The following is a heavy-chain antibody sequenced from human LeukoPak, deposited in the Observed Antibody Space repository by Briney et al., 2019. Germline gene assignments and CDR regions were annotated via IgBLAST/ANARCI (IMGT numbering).Heavy chain of an antibody. V-gene: IGHV3-21*01. CDR2: ISSSSSYI. CDR1: GFTFSSYS. CDR3: ARGVGATSPYFDY. Sequence: GGSLRLSCAASGFTFSSYSMNWVRQAPGKGLEWVSSISSSSSYIYYADSVKGRFTISGDNAKNSLYLQMNSLRAEDTAVYYCARGVGATSPYFDYWGQGTLVTVSS. D-gene: IGHD1-26*01. J-gene: IGHJ4*02.